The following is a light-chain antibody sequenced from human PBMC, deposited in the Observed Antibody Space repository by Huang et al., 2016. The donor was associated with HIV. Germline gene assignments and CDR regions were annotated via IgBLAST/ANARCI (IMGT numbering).Light chain of an antibody. V-gene: IGKV3-20*01. J-gene: IGKJ3*01. CDR1: QSVGIY. Sequence: EIVLTQSPGTLSLSPGEGATLSCRASQSVGIYLAWYQRKPGQAPRLLICGASTRVTGIPDRFSGGGSGTDFTLSISRLEPEDFAVYYCQQYERPPDTFGPGTKVNIK. CDR3: QQYERPPDT. CDR2: GAS.